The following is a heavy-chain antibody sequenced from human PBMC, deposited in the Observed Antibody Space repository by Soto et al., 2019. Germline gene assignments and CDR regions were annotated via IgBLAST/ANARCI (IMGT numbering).Heavy chain of an antibody. D-gene: IGHD2-15*01. CDR3: ASSPTYSPY. CDR1: GFTFSSYS. V-gene: IGHV3-48*01. J-gene: IGHJ4*02. CDR2: ISSSSSTI. Sequence: PGGSLRLSCAASGFTFSSYSMNWVRQAPGKGLEWVSYISSSSSTIYYADSVKGRFTISRGNAKNSLYLQMNSLRAEDTAVYYCASSPTYSPYWGQGTLVTVSS.